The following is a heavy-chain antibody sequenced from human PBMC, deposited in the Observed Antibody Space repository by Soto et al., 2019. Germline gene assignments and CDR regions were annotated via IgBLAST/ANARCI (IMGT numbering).Heavy chain of an antibody. V-gene: IGHV3-48*01. CDR2: ISSSSSTI. CDR3: AREGEKDYYYMDV. Sequence: GGSLRLSCAASGFTFSSYSMNWVRQAPGKGLEWVSYISSSSSTIYYADSVKGRFTISRDNAKNSLYLQMNSLRAEDTAVYYCAREGEKDYYYMDVWGKGTTVTVSS. J-gene: IGHJ6*03. CDR1: GFTFSSYS.